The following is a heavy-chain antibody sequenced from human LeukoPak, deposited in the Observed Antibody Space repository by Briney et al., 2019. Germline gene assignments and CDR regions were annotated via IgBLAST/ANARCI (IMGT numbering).Heavy chain of an antibody. CDR1: GYTFTSYY. CDR2: ISAYNGNT. CDR3: ASLTRYCSSTSCYPYYYYMDV. J-gene: IGHJ6*03. V-gene: IGHV1-18*04. Sequence: ASVKVSCKASGYTFTSYYMHWVRQAPGQGLEWMGWISAYNGNTNYAQKLQGRVTMTTDTSTSTAYMELRSLRSDDTAVYYCASLTRYCSSTSCYPYYYYMDVWGKGTTVTVSS. D-gene: IGHD2-2*01.